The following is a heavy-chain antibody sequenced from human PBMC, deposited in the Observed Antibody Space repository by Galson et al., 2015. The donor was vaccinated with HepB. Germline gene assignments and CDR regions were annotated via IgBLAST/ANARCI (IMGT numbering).Heavy chain of an antibody. V-gene: IGHV3-7*03. D-gene: IGHD3-9*01. J-gene: IGHJ4*02. CDR2: IKQDGSEK. CDR1: GFTFSSYW. CDR3: ARGGMGYFDWLWNYFDY. Sequence: SLRLSCAASGFTFSSYWMSWVRQAPGKGLEWVANIKQDGSEKYYVDSVKGRFTISRDNAKNSLYLQMNSLRAEDTAVYYCARGGMGYFDWLWNYFDYWGQGTLVTVSS.